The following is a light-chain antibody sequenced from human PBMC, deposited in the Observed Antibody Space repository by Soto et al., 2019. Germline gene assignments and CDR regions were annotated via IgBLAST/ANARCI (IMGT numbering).Light chain of an antibody. J-gene: IGLJ1*01. CDR2: ANN. V-gene: IGLV1-40*01. CDR3: QSYDTNLRGV. CDR1: SSNIGAGYD. Sequence: QSVLTQPPSVSGAPGQRVTISCTGSSSNIGAGYDVHWYQQFPGTAPKLLIYANNNRPSGVPDLFSASKAGTAASLAITGLQADDEADYYCQSYDTNLRGVCVTGTKLTVL.